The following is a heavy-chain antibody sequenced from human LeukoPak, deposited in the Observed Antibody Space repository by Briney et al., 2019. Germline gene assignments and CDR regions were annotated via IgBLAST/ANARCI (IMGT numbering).Heavy chain of an antibody. CDR2: IYYGGST. J-gene: IGHJ3*02. Sequence: SETLSLTCSVSGGSIRETYWSWIRQPPGKGLEWMGYIYYGGSTKSNPSLENRVTISVDASKNEFSLKLSSVTAADTAVYYCARHPVEVATTKDAFDIWGQGTMVTVSS. V-gene: IGHV4-59*01. D-gene: IGHD5-12*01. CDR3: ARHPVEVATTKDAFDI. CDR1: GGSIRETY.